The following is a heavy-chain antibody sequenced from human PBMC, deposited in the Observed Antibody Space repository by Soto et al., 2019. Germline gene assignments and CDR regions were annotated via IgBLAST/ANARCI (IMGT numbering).Heavy chain of an antibody. CDR1: GGSISRYY. CDR3: ARDRGGYCGTDCYPLYG. Sequence: PSETLSLTCTVSGGSISRYYWSWIRQPPGKGLEWIGYMYNTGSTVYNPSFKSRVTISVDTSKNQFSLKLNSVTAADTAVYYCARDRGGYCGTDCYPLYGCGQGTTVTV. CDR2: MYNTGST. V-gene: IGHV4-59*01. D-gene: IGHD2-21*02. J-gene: IGHJ6*02.